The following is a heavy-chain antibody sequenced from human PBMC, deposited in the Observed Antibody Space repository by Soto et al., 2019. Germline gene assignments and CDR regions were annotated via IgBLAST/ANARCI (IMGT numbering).Heavy chain of an antibody. Sequence: QITLKESGPTLVRPTQTLTLTCSFSGFSLKTIGVSVGWIRQPPGKALEWLALTYWDDDQRYSPSLKTRLTVTKDTSKKQVVLAMTNMDPEDTGTYYCARSTSENFWSGPFDYWGPGIVVTVSS. V-gene: IGHV2-5*02. J-gene: IGHJ4*02. CDR2: TYWDDDQ. CDR1: GFSLKTIGVS. CDR3: ARSTSENFWSGPFDY. D-gene: IGHD3-3*01.